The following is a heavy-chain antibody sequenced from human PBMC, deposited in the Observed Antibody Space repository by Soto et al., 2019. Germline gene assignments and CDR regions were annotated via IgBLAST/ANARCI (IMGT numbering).Heavy chain of an antibody. Sequence: SLTLSVRCSVSEGSSIGFGCRWIRQPPGKGLEWIGYIYYSGSTNYNPSLKSRVTISVDTSKNHLSLMLSSVTAADTAFYYCARGRAYSGSYGDSWRQGTLVTVSS. CDR1: EGSSIGFG. CDR3: ARGRAYSGSYGDS. V-gene: IGHV4-59*01. J-gene: IGHJ4*02. CDR2: IYYSGST. D-gene: IGHD1-26*01.